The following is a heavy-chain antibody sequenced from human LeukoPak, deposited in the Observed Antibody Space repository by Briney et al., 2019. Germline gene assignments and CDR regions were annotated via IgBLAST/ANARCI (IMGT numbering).Heavy chain of an antibody. CDR1: GFIFYDYS. V-gene: IGHV3-21*01. CDR2: ISTGGDYT. D-gene: IGHD3-22*01. J-gene: IGHJ4*02. Sequence: GGSLRLSCAASGFIFYDYSMNWVRQAPGKGLQWVASISTGGDYTYCADSVKSRFTISRDNAKSSVYLQMNSLRVEDTAVYYCAREAHLLVYYDTRGRGQGTLVTVSS. CDR3: AREAHLLVYYDTRG.